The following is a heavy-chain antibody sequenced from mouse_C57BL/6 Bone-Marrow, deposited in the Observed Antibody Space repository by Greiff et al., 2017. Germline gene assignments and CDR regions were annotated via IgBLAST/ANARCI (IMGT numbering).Heavy chain of an antibody. V-gene: IGHV1-26*01. CDR1: GYTFTDYY. CDR2: INPNNGGT. Sequence: EVQLQQSGPELVKPGASVKISCKASGYTFTDYYMNWVKQSHGKSLEWIGDINPNNGGTSYNQKFKGKATLTVDKSYSTAYMELLSLTSEDSAVYYCARGGRFAYWGQGTLVTVSA. J-gene: IGHJ3*01. CDR3: ARGGRFAY.